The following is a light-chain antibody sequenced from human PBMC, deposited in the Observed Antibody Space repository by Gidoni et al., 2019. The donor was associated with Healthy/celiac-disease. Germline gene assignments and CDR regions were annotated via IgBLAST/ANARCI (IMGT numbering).Light chain of an antibody. CDR3: QQSEGT. CDR1: QGISSA. CDR2: DAS. Sequence: AIQLTQSPSSLSASVGDRVTITCRASQGISSALAWYQQKPGKAPKLLIYDASSLESGVPSRFSGSGSGTDFTLTISSLQPEDFATYYCQQSEGTFXGXTKVEIK. J-gene: IGKJ4*01. V-gene: IGKV1-13*02.